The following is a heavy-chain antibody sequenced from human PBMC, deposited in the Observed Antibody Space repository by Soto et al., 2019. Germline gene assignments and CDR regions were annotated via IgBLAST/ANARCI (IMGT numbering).Heavy chain of an antibody. CDR2: INPSGGST. Sequence: ASVKVSCKASGYTFTSYYMHWVRQAPGQGLEWMGIINPSGGSTSYAQKFQGRVTMTRDTSTSTVYMELSSLRSEDTAVYYCARDFWAEARQNLDYYYGTDVWGQGTTVTVS. J-gene: IGHJ6*02. CDR3: ARDFWAEARQNLDYYYGTDV. CDR1: GYTFTSYY. V-gene: IGHV1-46*01. D-gene: IGHD7-27*01.